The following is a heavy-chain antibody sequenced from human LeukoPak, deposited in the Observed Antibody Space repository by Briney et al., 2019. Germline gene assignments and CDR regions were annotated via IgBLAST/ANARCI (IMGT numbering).Heavy chain of an antibody. Sequence: GRSLRLSCAASGFTFSRYAMHWVRQAPGKGLEWVSLISGSGGRTYYADSVKGRFTISRDNSKNTLYLQMNSLRAEDTAVFYCAKEPRHCGGDCFSLLDSWGQGTLVTVSS. CDR3: AKEPRHCGGDCFSLLDS. V-gene: IGHV3-23*01. CDR2: ISGSGGRT. D-gene: IGHD2-21*02. J-gene: IGHJ4*02. CDR1: GFTFSRYA.